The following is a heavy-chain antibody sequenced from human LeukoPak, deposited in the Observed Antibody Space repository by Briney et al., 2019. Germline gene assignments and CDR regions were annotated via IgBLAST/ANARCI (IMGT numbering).Heavy chain of an antibody. CDR1: GGSISSSNSF. D-gene: IGHD3-10*01. CDR2: IDYSGGV. CDR3: ARRGGSGVRGDYYFDH. V-gene: IGHV4-39*01. J-gene: IGHJ4*02. Sequence: SESLSLTCTVSGGSISSSNSFWGWIRQPPGKGLEWIASIDYSGGVYYNPSLKSRVTISVDTSKNQFSLKVNSVTAADTAVYYCARRGGSGVRGDYYFDHSGQGTIASLSS.